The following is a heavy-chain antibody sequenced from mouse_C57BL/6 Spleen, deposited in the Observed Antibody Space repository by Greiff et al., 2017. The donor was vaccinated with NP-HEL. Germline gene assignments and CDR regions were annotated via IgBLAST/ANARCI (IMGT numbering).Heavy chain of an antibody. CDR3: TREGYDYDYYAMDY. Sequence: EVMLVESGEGLVKPGGSLKLSCAASGFTFSSYAMSWVRPTPEKRLGWVAYLSSGGDYIYYADTVKGRFTISRDNARNTLYLQMSSLKSEDTAMYYCTREGYDYDYYAMDYWGQGTSVTVSS. J-gene: IGHJ4*01. V-gene: IGHV5-9-1*02. CDR1: GFTFSSYA. D-gene: IGHD2-4*01. CDR2: LSSGGDYI.